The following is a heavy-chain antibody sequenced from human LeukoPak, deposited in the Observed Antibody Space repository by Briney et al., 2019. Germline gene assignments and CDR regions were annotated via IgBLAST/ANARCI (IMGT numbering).Heavy chain of an antibody. Sequence: SETLSPTCTVSGYSISSGYYWSWIRQPPGKGLEWIGYIYYSGSTNYNPSLKSRVTISVDTSKNQFSLKLSSVTAADTAVYYCARRRRYYYDTSGHNWFDPWGQGTLVTVSS. J-gene: IGHJ5*02. CDR2: IYYSGST. D-gene: IGHD3-22*01. CDR1: GYSISSGYY. CDR3: ARRRRYYYDTSGHNWFDP. V-gene: IGHV4-61*01.